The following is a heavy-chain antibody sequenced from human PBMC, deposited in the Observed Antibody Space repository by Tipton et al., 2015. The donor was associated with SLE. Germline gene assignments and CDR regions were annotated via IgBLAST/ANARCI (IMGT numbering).Heavy chain of an antibody. CDR1: GVSISSSY. Sequence: TLSLTCNVSGVSISSSYWSWIRQPAGTGLEWIGRIYTSGATDDNPSLKSRVTMSVDMSKNQIFLKMTSVTAADSAVYFCARVWLNNAFDIWGQGTRVTVSS. J-gene: IGHJ3*02. D-gene: IGHD2/OR15-2a*01. CDR3: ARVWLNNAFDI. CDR2: IYTSGAT. V-gene: IGHV4-4*07.